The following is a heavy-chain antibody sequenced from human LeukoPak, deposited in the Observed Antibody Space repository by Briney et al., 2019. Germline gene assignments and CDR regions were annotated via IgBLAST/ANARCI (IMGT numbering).Heavy chain of an antibody. D-gene: IGHD5-24*01. V-gene: IGHV3-53*01. CDR1: GFTVSSNY. J-gene: IGHJ3*02. CDR2: IYSGGST. Sequence: GSLRLSCAASGFTVSSNYMSWVRQAPGKGLEWVSVIYSGGSTYYADSVKGRFTISRDKSKNTLYLQMNSLRAEDTAVYYCARGRDGYTPDAFDIWGQGTMVTVSS. CDR3: ARGRDGYTPDAFDI.